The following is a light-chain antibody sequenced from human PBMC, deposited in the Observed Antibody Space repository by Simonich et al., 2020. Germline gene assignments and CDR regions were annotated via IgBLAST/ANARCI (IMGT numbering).Light chain of an antibody. CDR1: QSVLYSSNNKNY. CDR3: QQYYSTPPYT. J-gene: IGKJ2*01. V-gene: IGKV4-1*01. CDR2: WAS. Sequence: DIVMTQSPDSLAVSLGERATINCKSSQSVLYSSNNKNYLAWYQPKPGQHPKLIIYWASTRESGVPDRFSGSGSGTDFTLPISSLQAEDVAVYYCQQYYSTPPYTFGQGTKLEIK.